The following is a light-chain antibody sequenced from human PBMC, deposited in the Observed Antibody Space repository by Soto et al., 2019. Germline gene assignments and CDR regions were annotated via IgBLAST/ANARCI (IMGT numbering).Light chain of an antibody. CDR3: QQYGNSSIT. Sequence: TVLKQSPATLSLSSGARATLSCRASQSLNSNFVAWYQQKPGQPPRLLIYDSSTRATGIPDRISGSGSATDFTLTISSLQPEDVAVYYCQQYGNSSITFGQGTRLEIK. J-gene: IGKJ5*01. CDR1: QSLNSNF. CDR2: DSS. V-gene: IGKV3-20*01.